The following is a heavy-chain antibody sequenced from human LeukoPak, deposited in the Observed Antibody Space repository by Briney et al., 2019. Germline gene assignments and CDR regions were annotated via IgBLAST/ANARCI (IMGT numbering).Heavy chain of an antibody. Sequence: PGGSLRLSCVASGLSFGNYWMDWVRQAPGKGLEWVANIKQDGSEKYYVDSVKGRFTISRDNAKNSLYLQMNSLRAEDTAMYYCARDSAGNDYWGQGTLVTVSS. CDR3: ARDSAGNDY. J-gene: IGHJ4*02. D-gene: IGHD6-13*01. V-gene: IGHV3-7*01. CDR2: IKQDGSEK. CDR1: GLSFGNYW.